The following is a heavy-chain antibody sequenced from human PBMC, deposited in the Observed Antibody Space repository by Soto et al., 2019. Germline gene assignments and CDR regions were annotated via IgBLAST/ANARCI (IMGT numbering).Heavy chain of an antibody. D-gene: IGHD4-17*01. CDR3: ARHTLTVRSGFDN. CDR1: GGSISTYY. V-gene: IGHV4-59*12. J-gene: IGHJ4*02. Sequence: QVQLQESGPGLVKPSETLSLTCTASGGSISTYYWDWLRQSPEKGLEWIGYTHYSGNTNYHPSLRGRVTISLDTSRNQFSLILSAVTAADTAIYYCARHTLTVRSGFDNWGQGALVTVSS. CDR2: THYSGNT.